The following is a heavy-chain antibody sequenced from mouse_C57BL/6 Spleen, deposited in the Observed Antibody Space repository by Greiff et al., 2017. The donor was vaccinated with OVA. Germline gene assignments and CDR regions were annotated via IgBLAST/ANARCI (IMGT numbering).Heavy chain of an antibody. CDR3: ARDGYGYDEDYYAMDY. CDR1: GYTFTSYW. CDR2: IDPNSGGT. Sequence: QVQLKQPGAELVKPGASVKLSCKASGYTFTSYWMHWVKQRPGRGLEWIGRIDPNSGGTKYNEKFKSKATLTVDKPSSTAYMHLSSLTSEDSAVYYCARDGYGYDEDYYAMDYWGQGTSVTVSS. D-gene: IGHD2-2*01. J-gene: IGHJ4*01. V-gene: IGHV1-72*01.